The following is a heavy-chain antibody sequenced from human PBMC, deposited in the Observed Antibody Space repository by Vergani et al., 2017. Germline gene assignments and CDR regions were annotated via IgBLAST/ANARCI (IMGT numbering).Heavy chain of an antibody. CDR1: GYTFTSYD. V-gene: IGHV1-8*01. Sequence: QVQLVQSGAEVKKPGASVKVSCKASGYTFTSYDINWVRQATGQGLEWMGWMNPNSGNTGYAQKFQGRVTITADKSTSTAYMELSSLRSEDTAVYYCARDPGTYGDYYYYGMDVWGQGTTVTVSS. J-gene: IGHJ6*02. CDR2: MNPNSGNT. CDR3: ARDPGTYGDYYYYGMDV. D-gene: IGHD2-8*01.